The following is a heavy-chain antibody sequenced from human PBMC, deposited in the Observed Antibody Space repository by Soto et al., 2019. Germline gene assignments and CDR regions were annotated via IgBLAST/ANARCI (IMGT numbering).Heavy chain of an antibody. CDR1: GFSFTKHA. Sequence: QVQLVESGGGVVQPGGSLRLSCVGSGFSFTKHALHWVRQAPGKGLEWVAVVSYDQTNKYYSDSVRFSISRDNAKSTLYLQMNSLRPEDTAVYYCAIQRSQGGLTEFHHWGQGTPVIV. CDR3: AIQRSQGGLTEFHH. D-gene: IGHD2-15*01. V-gene: IGHV3-30*14. J-gene: IGHJ1*01. CDR2: VSYDQTNK.